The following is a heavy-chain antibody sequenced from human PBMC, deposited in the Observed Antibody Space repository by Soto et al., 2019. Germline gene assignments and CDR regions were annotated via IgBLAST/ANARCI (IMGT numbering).Heavy chain of an antibody. V-gene: IGHV3-33*01. CDR1: GFTFSSYG. CDR3: AREKSSGYYRDAFDI. Sequence: QVQLVESGGGVVQPGRSLRLSCAASGFTFSSYGMHWVRQAPGKGLEWVAVIWYDGSNKYYADSVKGRFTISRDNSKNTLYLKMNSLRDEDTAVYYCAREKSSGYYRDAFDIWGQGTMVTVSS. D-gene: IGHD3-22*01. J-gene: IGHJ3*02. CDR2: IWYDGSNK.